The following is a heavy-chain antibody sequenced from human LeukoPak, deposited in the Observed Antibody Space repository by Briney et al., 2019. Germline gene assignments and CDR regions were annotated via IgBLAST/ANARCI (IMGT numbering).Heavy chain of an antibody. Sequence: PSETLSLTCTVSGGSMSSYYWNWVRQPPGKGLEWIGEINHSGSTNYNPSLKSRVTISVDTSKNQFSLKLSSVTAADTAVYYCARKVGATYFFDYWGQGTLVTVSS. D-gene: IGHD1-26*01. CDR2: INHSGST. CDR1: GGSMSSYY. CDR3: ARKVGATYFFDY. J-gene: IGHJ4*02. V-gene: IGHV4-34*01.